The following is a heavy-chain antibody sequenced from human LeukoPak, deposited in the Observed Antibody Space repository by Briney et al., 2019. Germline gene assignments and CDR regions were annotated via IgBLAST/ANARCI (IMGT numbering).Heavy chain of an antibody. D-gene: IGHD6-25*01. CDR1: GDSISGYY. CDR3: ARGGASSEWFDP. V-gene: IGHV4-59*01. J-gene: IGHJ5*02. CDR2: IHSSGTT. Sequence: SETLSLTCTVSGDSISGYYWSWIRQPPGKGLEWIAFIHSSGTTNYNPSLKSRVPISVDTSNNQFSLNVNSVTAADTAVYYCARGGASSEWFDPWGQGTLVTVSS.